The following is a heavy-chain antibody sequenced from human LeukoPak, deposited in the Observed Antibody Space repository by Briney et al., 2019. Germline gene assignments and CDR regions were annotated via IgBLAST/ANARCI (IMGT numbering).Heavy chain of an antibody. CDR2: INHSGST. V-gene: IGHV4-34*01. J-gene: IGHJ6*02. CDR3: GSSWVRGVIKWYYYGMDV. Sequence: SETLSLTCAVYGGSFSGYYWSWIRQPPGKGLEWIGEINHSGSTNYNPSLKSRVTISVDTSKNQFSLKLSSVTAADTAVYYCGSSWVRGVIKWYYYGMDVWGQGTTVTVSS. CDR1: GGSFSGYY. D-gene: IGHD3-10*01.